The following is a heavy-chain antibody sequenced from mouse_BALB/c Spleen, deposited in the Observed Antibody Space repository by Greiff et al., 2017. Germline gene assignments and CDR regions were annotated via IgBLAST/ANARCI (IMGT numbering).Heavy chain of an antibody. CDR1: GYSITSGYY. J-gene: IGHJ4*01. V-gene: IGHV3-6*02. CDR3: ARRNYDYYYAMDY. D-gene: IGHD2-4*01. Sequence: EVQLVESGPGLVKPSQSLSLTCSVTGYSITSGYYWNWIRQFPGNKLEWMGYISYDGSNNYNPSLKNRISITRDTSKNQFFLKLNSVTTEDTATYYCARRNYDYYYAMDYWGQGTSVTVSS. CDR2: ISYDGSN.